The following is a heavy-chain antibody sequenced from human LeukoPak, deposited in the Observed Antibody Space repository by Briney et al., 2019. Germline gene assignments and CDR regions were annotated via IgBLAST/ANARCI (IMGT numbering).Heavy chain of an antibody. CDR2: TYFRSRWYN. CDR1: GDSDSSNSAS. CDR3: ASSDEYSFAWSAFDI. V-gene: IGHV6-1*01. D-gene: IGHD6-6*01. J-gene: IGHJ3*02. Sequence: SQTLSLTCAISGDSDSSNSASWTWLRQSPSRGLEWLGRTYFRSRWYNDYAVSVKSRITINPDTSKNQFSLHLDSVTPEDTAVYYCASSDEYSFAWSAFDIWGQGTMVTVSS.